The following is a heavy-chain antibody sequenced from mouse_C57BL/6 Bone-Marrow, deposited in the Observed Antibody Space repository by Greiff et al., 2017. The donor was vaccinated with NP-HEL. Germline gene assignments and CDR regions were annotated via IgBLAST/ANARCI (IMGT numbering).Heavy chain of an antibody. V-gene: IGHV1-5*01. CDR1: GYTFTSYW. CDR3: TRSKTVVASYWYFDV. D-gene: IGHD1-1*01. CDR2: IYPGNSDT. J-gene: IGHJ1*03. Sequence: EVQLQQSGTVLARPGASVKMSCKTSGYTFTSYWMHWVKQRPGQGLEWIGAIYPGNSDTSYNQKFKGKAKLTAVTSASTAYMELSSLTNEDSAVYYCTRSKTVVASYWYFDVWGTGTTVTVSS.